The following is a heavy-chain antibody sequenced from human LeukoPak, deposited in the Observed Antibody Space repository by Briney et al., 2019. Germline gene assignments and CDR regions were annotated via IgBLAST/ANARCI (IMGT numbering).Heavy chain of an antibody. V-gene: IGHV3-20*04. CDR1: GSTFDDYG. CDR2: INWNGGST. J-gene: IGHJ4*02. CDR3: ARNLMGYYDSSGYYY. D-gene: IGHD3-22*01. Sequence: GGSLRLSCAASGSTFDDYGMSWVRQAPGKGLEWVSGINWNGGSTGYAGSVKGRFTISRDNAKNSLYLQMNSLRAEDTALYYCARNLMGYYDSSGYYYFGQGTLVTVSS.